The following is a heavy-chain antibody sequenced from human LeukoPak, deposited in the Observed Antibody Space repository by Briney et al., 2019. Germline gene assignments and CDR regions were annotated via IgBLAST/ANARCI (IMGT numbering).Heavy chain of an antibody. CDR1: GGTFSSYA. V-gene: IGHV1-69*04. CDR3: ARDQGLTAPPPYGLDV. D-gene: IGHD5-18*01. Sequence: SVKVSCKASGGTFSSYAISWVRQAPGQGLEWMGRIIPILGIANYAQKFQGRVTITADKSTSTAYMELSSLRSEETAVYYCARDQGLTAPPPYGLDVWGQGTTVTVSS. CDR2: IIPILGIA. J-gene: IGHJ6*02.